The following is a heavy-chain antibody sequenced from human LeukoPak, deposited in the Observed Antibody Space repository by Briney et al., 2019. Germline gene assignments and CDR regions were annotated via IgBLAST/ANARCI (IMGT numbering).Heavy chain of an antibody. V-gene: IGHV3-23*01. CDR1: GFTFSSYA. J-gene: IGHJ1*01. Sequence: GESLRLSCAASGFTFSSYAMSWVRQAPGKGLEWVSAISGSGGSTYYADSVKGRFTISRDNSKNTLYLQMNSLRAEDTAVYYCAKDSMITFGGVIVRRYFQHWGQGTLVTVSS. CDR2: ISGSGGST. D-gene: IGHD3-16*02. CDR3: AKDSMITFGGVIVRRYFQH.